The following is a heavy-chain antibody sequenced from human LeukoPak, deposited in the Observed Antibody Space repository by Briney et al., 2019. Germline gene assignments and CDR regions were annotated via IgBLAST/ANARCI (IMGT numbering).Heavy chain of an antibody. V-gene: IGHV3-49*04. CDR2: IRSKAYGGTA. CDR3: TRVQVVVGAMAAFDI. Sequence: PGGSLRLSCSASGFTFRDSAMTWVRQAPGKGLEWVGFIRSKAYGGTAEYAASVKGRLSISRDDSKSIAYLQMNSLKSEDTAVYYCTRVQVVVGAMAAFDIWGQGTMVTVSS. CDR1: GFTFRDSA. D-gene: IGHD2-15*01. J-gene: IGHJ3*02.